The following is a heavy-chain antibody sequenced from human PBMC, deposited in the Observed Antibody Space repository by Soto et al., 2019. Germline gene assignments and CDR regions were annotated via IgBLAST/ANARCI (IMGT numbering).Heavy chain of an antibody. V-gene: IGHV3-33*01. CDR1: GFTCSSYG. CDR3: AGQGLYYYYGMDA. J-gene: IGHJ6*02. CDR2: IWYDGSNK. Sequence: GGSLRLSCAASGFTCSSYGMHWVRQAPGKGLEWVAVIWYDGSNKYYADSVKGRFTISRDNSKNTLYLQMNSLRAEDTAVYYCAGQGLYYYYGMDAWGQGTTVTVSS.